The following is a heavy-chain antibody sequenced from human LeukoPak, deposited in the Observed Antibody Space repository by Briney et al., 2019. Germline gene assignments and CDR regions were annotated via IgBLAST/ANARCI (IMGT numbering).Heavy chain of an antibody. V-gene: IGHV4-34*01. CDR3: ARGLREYSNNTFDY. CDR1: GGSFSGYY. D-gene: IGHD4-11*01. J-gene: IGHJ4*02. CDR2: INHSGST. Sequence: SETLSLTCAVYGGSFSGYYWSWIRQPPGKGLEWIGEINHSGSTNYNPSLKSRVTISVDTSKNQFSLKLSSVTAADTAVHYCARGLREYSNNTFDYWGQGTLVTVSS.